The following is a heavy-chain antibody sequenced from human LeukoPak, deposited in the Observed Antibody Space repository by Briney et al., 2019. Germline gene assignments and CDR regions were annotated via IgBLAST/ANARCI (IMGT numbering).Heavy chain of an antibody. D-gene: IGHD3-22*01. V-gene: IGHV5-51*01. Sequence: GESLKISCKGSADSFTSYWIGWVRQMPGKGLEWWGGVYPGDFGTRYSPSFQGEVTISADKSISTAYLQWSSLKASDTAVYYCARQMGGLFSHFDYWGQGTLVTVSS. CDR2: VYPGDFGT. J-gene: IGHJ4*02. CDR3: ARQMGGLFSHFDY. CDR1: ADSFTSYW.